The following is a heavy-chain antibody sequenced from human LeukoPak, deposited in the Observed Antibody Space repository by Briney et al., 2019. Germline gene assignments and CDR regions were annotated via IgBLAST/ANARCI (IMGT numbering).Heavy chain of an antibody. CDR2: IKQDGSEK. CDR1: GFTFSSYW. V-gene: IGHV3-7*01. Sequence: GRSLRLSCAASGFTFSSYWMSWVRQAPGKGLEWVANIKQDGSEKYYVDSVKGRFPISRDNAKNSLYLQMNSLRAEDTAVYYCARGPGRSNAFDIWGQGIMVTVSS. CDR3: ARGPGRSNAFDI. J-gene: IGHJ3*02. D-gene: IGHD3-10*01.